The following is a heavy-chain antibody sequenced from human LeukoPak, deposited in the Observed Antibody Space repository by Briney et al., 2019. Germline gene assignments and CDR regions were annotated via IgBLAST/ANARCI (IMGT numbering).Heavy chain of an antibody. J-gene: IGHJ3*02. CDR2: IKQDGSER. CDR1: RFTVSSYW. D-gene: IGHD3-3*01. Sequence: PRGSLRLSCTASRFTVSSYWMIWVRQAPGKGLEWVANIKQDGSERYYVDSVKGRFTISRDNAKNSLYLQMNSLRAEDTAMYYCVKPITISGATDAFDIWGQGTMVTVSS. CDR3: VKPITISGATDAFDI. V-gene: IGHV3-7*01.